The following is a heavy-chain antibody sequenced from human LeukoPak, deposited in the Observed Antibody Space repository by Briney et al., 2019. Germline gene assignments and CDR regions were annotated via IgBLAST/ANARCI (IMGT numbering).Heavy chain of an antibody. J-gene: IGHJ3*02. CDR3: ARGRENESSGYPDAFDI. D-gene: IGHD3-22*01. CDR2: INHSGST. CDR1: GGSIRSGGYY. V-gene: IGHV4-34*01. Sequence: SETLSLTCTVSGGSIRSGGYYWSWNRQPPGKGLEWIGEINHSGSTNYNPSLKSRVTISVDTSKNQFSLKLSSVTAADTAVYYCARGRENESSGYPDAFDIWGQGTMVTVSS.